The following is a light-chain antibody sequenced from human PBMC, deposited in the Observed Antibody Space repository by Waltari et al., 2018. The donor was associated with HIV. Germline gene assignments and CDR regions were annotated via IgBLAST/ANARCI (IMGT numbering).Light chain of an antibody. CDR2: TNT. Sequence: QSVLTQPPSASGTPGQRVTISCSGSSSNSGDNPVHCYQQLPGTAPKLLIYTNTQRPSGVPDRFSGSKSGTSASLAISGLQSEDEADYYCATWDDSLNGHVVFGGGTKLTVL. V-gene: IGLV1-44*01. J-gene: IGLJ2*01. CDR1: SSNSGDNP. CDR3: ATWDDSLNGHVV.